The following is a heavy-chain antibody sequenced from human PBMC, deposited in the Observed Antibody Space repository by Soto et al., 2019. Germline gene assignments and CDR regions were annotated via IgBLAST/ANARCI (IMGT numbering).Heavy chain of an antibody. CDR2: INPGGGYT. V-gene: IGHV1-46*01. J-gene: IGHJ4*02. CDR3: GREYFDSRGTPPGD. Sequence: ASVKVSCKTSGYTFTHYYMHWVRLAPGQGLEWMGVINPGGGYTTYAQKFQGRVTMTRATSTSTVYMELSSLKSEDTAVYYCGREYFDSRGTPPGDWGQGTLVTVSS. D-gene: IGHD3-22*01. CDR1: GYTFTHYY.